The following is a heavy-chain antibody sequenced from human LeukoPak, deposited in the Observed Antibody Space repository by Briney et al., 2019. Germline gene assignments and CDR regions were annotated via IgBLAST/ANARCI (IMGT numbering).Heavy chain of an antibody. D-gene: IGHD3-22*01. CDR3: ARVKSYYYDTSDKDAFDI. J-gene: IGHJ3*02. CDR2: ISGYNGNT. CDR1: GYIFTNFG. Sequence: ASVKVSCKASGYIFTNFGISWVRQARGQGLEWMGWISGYNGNTKYVQKFQGRVTMTRDTSTSTVYMELSSLRSEDTAVYYCARVKSYYYDTSDKDAFDIWGQGTMVTVSS. V-gene: IGHV1-18*01.